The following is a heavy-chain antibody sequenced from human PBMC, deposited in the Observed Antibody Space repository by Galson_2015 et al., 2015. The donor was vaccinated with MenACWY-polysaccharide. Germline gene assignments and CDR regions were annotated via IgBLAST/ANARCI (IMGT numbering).Heavy chain of an antibody. V-gene: IGHV3-33*06. CDR2: IQYDGSNK. Sequence: SLRLSCAASGLRFSGSGMHWVRQAPGKGLEWVAVIQYDGSNKVYVDSVRGRFTISRDNSEDTLYLQMNSLRADDTAIYFCAKHKGWEVANYCMDVWGRGTTVIVS. CDR3: AKHKGWEVANYCMDV. J-gene: IGHJ6*03. CDR1: GLRFSGSG. D-gene: IGHD5-24*01.